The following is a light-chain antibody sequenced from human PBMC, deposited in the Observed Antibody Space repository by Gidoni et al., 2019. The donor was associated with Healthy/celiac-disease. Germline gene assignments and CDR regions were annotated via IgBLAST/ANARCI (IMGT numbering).Light chain of an antibody. J-gene: IGKJ1*01. V-gene: IGKV3-15*01. CDR2: GAY. Sequence: EIVMTQSPATLSVSPGERATLSCRVSQGVSSNLAWYQQKPGQAPRLLIYGAYTRATGIPARFSGSGSGTEFTLTISSLQSEDFAVYFCQQYNNWPPWTFGQGTKVEIK. CDR3: QQYNNWPPWT. CDR1: QGVSSN.